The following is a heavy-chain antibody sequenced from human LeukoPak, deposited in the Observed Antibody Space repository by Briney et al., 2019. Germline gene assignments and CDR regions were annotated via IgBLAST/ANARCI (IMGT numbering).Heavy chain of an antibody. J-gene: IGHJ4*02. CDR1: GYTFSSYG. Sequence: ASVKVSCKASGYTFSSYGISWVRQAPGQGLEWMGWISTYNGNTNYAQKLQGRVTMTTETSTSTAYMELRSLRSDDTAVYYCARDSNVLLALHFDYWGQGALVTVSS. CDR3: ARDSNVLLALHFDY. V-gene: IGHV1-18*01. D-gene: IGHD2-21*01. CDR2: ISTYNGNT.